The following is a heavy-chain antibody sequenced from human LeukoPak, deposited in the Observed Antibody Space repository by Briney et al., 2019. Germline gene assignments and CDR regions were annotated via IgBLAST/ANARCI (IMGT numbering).Heavy chain of an antibody. Sequence: GESLKISCKASGYSFTSYWIGWVRQMPGKGLEWMGIIYPGDSDTRYSPSFQGQVTISADKSISTAYLQWSSLKASDTAMYYCARGVEPWSLGMDVWGQGTTVTVSS. CDR3: ARGVEPWSLGMDV. CDR1: GYSFTSYW. D-gene: IGHD3-10*01. J-gene: IGHJ6*02. V-gene: IGHV5-51*01. CDR2: IYPGDSDT.